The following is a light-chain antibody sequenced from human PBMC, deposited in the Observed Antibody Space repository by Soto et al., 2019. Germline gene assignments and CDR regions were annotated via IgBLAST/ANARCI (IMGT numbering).Light chain of an antibody. V-gene: IGLV2-14*01. CDR2: EVS. CDR3: ASYTSSSTSVI. J-gene: IGLJ2*01. CDR1: SSDGGGYKY. Sequence: QSVLTQPASVSGSPGQSITISGTGTSSDGGGYKYVSWYQQHPDKAPKLIIFEVSNRPSGISSRFSGSKSGNTASLTISGLQAEDEADYYCASYTSSSTSVIFGRGTQLTVL.